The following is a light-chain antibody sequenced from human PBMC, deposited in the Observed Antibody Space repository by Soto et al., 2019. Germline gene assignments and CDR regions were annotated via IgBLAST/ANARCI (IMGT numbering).Light chain of an antibody. V-gene: IGKV3-20*01. J-gene: IGKJ2*01. CDR2: GAS. CDR3: HQYGSSPYI. Sequence: EIVLTQSPDTLSLSPGERVTLSCRSSQSVAANYLAWFQQKPGQVPRLLVYGASRRATGIPDRFSGSGSGTDFTLTTSRLEPVDSAVYYCHQYGSSPYIFGQGTELEIK. CDR1: QSVAANY.